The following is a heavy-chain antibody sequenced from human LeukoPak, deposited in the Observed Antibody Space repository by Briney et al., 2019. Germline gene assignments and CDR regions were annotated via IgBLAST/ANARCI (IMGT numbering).Heavy chain of an antibody. Sequence: PGGSLRLSCAASGFTFSSYAMSWVRQAPGKGLEWVPAISGSGGSTYYADSVKGRFTISRDNSKNTLYLQMNTLRAEDTAVYYCARGGTYASDYWGQGTLVTVSS. D-gene: IGHD1-26*01. CDR1: GFTFSSYA. CDR3: ARGGTYASDY. J-gene: IGHJ4*02. CDR2: ISGSGGST. V-gene: IGHV3-23*01.